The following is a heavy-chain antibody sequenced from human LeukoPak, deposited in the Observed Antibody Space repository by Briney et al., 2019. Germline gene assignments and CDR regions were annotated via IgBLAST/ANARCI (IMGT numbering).Heavy chain of an antibody. D-gene: IGHD3-10*01. V-gene: IGHV3-7*03. Sequence: PGGSLRLSCAASGFTFSNYWMSWVRQAPGKGLEWVANIKEDGSGKHYVDSVKGRFTISRDNAKNSLYLQMNSLRVEDTAVYYCARTIRGYWGQGTLVTVSS. CDR1: GFTFSNYW. J-gene: IGHJ4*02. CDR2: IKEDGSGK. CDR3: ARTIRGY.